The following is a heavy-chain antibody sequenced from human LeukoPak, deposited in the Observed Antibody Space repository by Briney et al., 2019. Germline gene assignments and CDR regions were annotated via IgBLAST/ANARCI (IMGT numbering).Heavy chain of an antibody. CDR1: GYTFTSYY. CDR2: INPSGGST. CDR3: ARQYSDILTGYHRGELYWYFDL. D-gene: IGHD3-9*01. V-gene: IGHV1-46*01. Sequence: ASVKVSCKASGYTFTSYYMHWVRQAPGQGLEWMGIINPSGGSTSYAQKFQGRVTMTRDMSTSTDYMELSSLRSEDTAVYYCARQYSDILTGYHRGELYWYFDLWGRGTLVTVSS. J-gene: IGHJ2*01.